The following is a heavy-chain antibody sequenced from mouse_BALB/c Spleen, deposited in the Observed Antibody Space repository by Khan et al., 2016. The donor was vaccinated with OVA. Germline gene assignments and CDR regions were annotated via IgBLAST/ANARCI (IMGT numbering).Heavy chain of an antibody. CDR3: ARGYAGYYVAY. D-gene: IGHD2-3*01. Sequence: EVQLVESGPGLVKPSQSLSLTCSVTDYSITSGFYWNWVRQFPGNQLEWMGYISYDGSNNYNPSLTNRISITRDTSKNQFFLNLNSVTTEDTATYFCARGYAGYYVAYGGQGTLITVSA. V-gene: IGHV3-6*02. CDR2: ISYDGSN. CDR1: DYSITSGFY. J-gene: IGHJ3*01.